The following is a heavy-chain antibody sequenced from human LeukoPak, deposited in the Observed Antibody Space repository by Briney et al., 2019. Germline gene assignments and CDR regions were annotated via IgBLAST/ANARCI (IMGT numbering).Heavy chain of an antibody. CDR1: GFTVSSNY. CDR2: IYSGGST. V-gene: IGHV3-66*01. D-gene: IGHD2-15*01. CDR3: ATGYCSGGSCYWPIDY. Sequence: GGSLRLSCAASGFTVSSNYMRWVRQAPGKGLEWVSAIYSGGSTYYADSVKGRFTISRDNSKNTLYLQMNNLRAEDTAVYYCATGYCSGGSCYWPIDYWGQGTLVTVSS. J-gene: IGHJ4*02.